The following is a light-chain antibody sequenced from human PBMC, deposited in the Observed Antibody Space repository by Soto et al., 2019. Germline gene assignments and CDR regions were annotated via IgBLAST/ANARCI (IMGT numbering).Light chain of an antibody. V-gene: IGLV1-44*01. CDR2: GNN. J-gene: IGLJ2*01. CDR3: AAWDDSLNGVL. Sequence: QSALTQSPSASGTPGQRVTISCSGSTSNIGSNTVQWYQHLPGTAPKLLISGNNQRPSGVPDRFSVSKSGTSASLAISGLQSEDEADYYCAAWDDSLNGVLFGGGTKLTVL. CDR1: TSNIGSNT.